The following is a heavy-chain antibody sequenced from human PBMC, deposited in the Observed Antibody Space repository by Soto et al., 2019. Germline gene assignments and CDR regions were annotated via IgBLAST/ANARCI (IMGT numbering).Heavy chain of an antibody. CDR1: GFDFTYYA. V-gene: IGHV3-30*18. Sequence: QVQLVESGGGAVQPGESLRLSCVASGFDFTYYAMHWVRQAPGKGLESVAVMSSEGSKIHHTDSVKGRFTISRDNSKNTLYLQMNSLRKEDTAVYFCAKDEGVGGTLGLFDYWGQGTLVSVSS. J-gene: IGHJ4*02. CDR3: AKDEGVGGTLGLFDY. CDR2: MSSEGSKI. D-gene: IGHD1-26*01.